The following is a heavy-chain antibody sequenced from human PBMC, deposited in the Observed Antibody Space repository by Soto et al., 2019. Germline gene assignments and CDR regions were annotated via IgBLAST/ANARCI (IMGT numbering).Heavy chain of an antibody. CDR2: IYHSGST. CDR3: ARVVYCSSTSCYRLFDP. Sequence: SETLSLTCAVSGGSISSGGYSWSWIRQPPGKGLEWIGYIYHSGSTYYNPSLKSRVTISVDRSKNQFSLKLSSVTAADTAVYYCARVVYCSSTSCYRLFDPWGQGTLVTVSS. CDR1: GGSISSGGYS. J-gene: IGHJ5*02. V-gene: IGHV4-30-2*01. D-gene: IGHD2-2*01.